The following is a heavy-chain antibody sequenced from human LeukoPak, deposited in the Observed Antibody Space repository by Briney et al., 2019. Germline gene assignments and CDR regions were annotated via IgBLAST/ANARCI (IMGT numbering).Heavy chain of an antibody. CDR1: GGSFSGYY. J-gene: IGHJ3*02. CDR2: INHSGST. CDR3: ARLNPWSPDAFDI. V-gene: IGHV4-34*01. D-gene: IGHD3-3*01. Sequence: PSETLSLTCAVYGGSFSGYYWSWIRQPPGKGLEWIGEINHSGSTNYNPSLKSRVTISVDTSKNQFSLKLSSVTAADTAVYYCARLNPWSPDAFDIWGQGTMVTVSS.